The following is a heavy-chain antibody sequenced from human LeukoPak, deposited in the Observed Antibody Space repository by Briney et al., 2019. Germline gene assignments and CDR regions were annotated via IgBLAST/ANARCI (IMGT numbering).Heavy chain of an antibody. J-gene: IGHJ4*02. D-gene: IGHD3-10*01. V-gene: IGHV3-7*03. CDR1: GFTFSSYW. CDR3: ARIKDYYGSGYFDY. Sequence: PGGSLRLSCAASGFTFSSYWMSWVRQTPGKGLEWVANIKQDGSEKYYVDSVKGRFTISRDNAKNSLYLQMNSLRAEDTAVYYCARIKDYYGSGYFDYWGQGTLVTVSS. CDR2: IKQDGSEK.